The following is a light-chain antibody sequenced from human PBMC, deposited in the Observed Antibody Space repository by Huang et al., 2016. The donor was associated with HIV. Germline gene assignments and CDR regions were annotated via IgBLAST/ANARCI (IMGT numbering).Light chain of an antibody. Sequence: EIMMTQSPATLYVSPGERATLSCRASQGVGSNLAWYQQKLGQAPRLLIYGASARSTGLPARFRGSGSGTEFTLTISSLQSGDFAVYYCQQYNTRPYTFGQGT. CDR1: QGVGSN. CDR3: QQYNTRPYT. V-gene: IGKV3-15*01. J-gene: IGKJ2*01. CDR2: GAS.